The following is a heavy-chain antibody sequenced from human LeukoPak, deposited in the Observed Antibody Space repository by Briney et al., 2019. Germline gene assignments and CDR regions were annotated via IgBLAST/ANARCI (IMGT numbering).Heavy chain of an antibody. V-gene: IGHV3-23*01. CDR1: GFTFSSYA. D-gene: IGHD6-13*01. Sequence: GGSLRLSCAASGFTFSSYAMSWVRQAPGKGLEWVSAISGSSGSTYYADSVKGRFTISRDNSKNTLYLQMNRLRAEDTAVYYCAKGAAGYYFYYGLDVWGQGTTVTVSS. J-gene: IGHJ6*02. CDR2: ISGSSGST. CDR3: AKGAAGYYFYYGLDV.